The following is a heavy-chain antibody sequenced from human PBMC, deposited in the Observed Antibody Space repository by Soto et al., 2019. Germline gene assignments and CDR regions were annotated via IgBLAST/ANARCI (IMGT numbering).Heavy chain of an antibody. CDR3: ATSLCSGGSCYTFDY. J-gene: IGHJ4*02. V-gene: IGHV1-24*01. CDR1: GYTLTELS. Sequence: GASVKVSCKVSGYTLTELSMHWVRQAPGKGLEWMGGFDPEDGETIYAQKFQGRVTMTEDTSTDTAYMELSSLRSEDTAVYYCATSLCSGGSCYTFDYWGQGTLVTVSS. CDR2: FDPEDGET. D-gene: IGHD2-15*01.